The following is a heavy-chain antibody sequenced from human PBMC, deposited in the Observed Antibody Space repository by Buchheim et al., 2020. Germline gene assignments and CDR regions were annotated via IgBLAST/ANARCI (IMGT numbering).Heavy chain of an antibody. V-gene: IGHV4-30-4*07. CDR2: ISYSWST. J-gene: IGHJ4*02. CDR1: GGSISSGGYS. CDR3: ARGSGSNGFDY. D-gene: IGHD1-26*01. Sequence: QVQLQESGPGLVKPSQTLSLTCAVSGGSISSGGYSWSWIRQPPGKGLEWIVYISYSWSTYYNPSLKSRVTISLDTSKNHSSLKLSSVTAADTAVYYCARGSGSNGFDYWGQGTL.